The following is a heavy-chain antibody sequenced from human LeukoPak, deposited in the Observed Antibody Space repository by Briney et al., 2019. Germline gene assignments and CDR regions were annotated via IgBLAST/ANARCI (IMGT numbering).Heavy chain of an antibody. CDR1: GFTFSSYW. V-gene: IGHV3-74*03. J-gene: IGHJ4*02. D-gene: IGHD1-26*01. Sequence: PGGSLRLSCVASGFTFSSYWMHWVRQAPGKGLVWVSRINSGGTSTTYADSAKGRFTISRDNAKNTLYLQMNSLRVEDTAVYYCARRHLPVEATGRDDYWGQGTLVTVSS. CDR2: INSGGTST. CDR3: ARRHLPVEATGRDDY.